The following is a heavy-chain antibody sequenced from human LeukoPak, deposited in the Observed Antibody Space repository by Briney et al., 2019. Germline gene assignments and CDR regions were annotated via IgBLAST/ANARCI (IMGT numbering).Heavy chain of an antibody. J-gene: IGHJ4*02. CDR3: ARSSYDSSGHYYAGF. Sequence: GRSLRLSCAASGFTFSYYGMHWVRQAPGKGLEWVAVISSDGSNKYYADSVKGRFAISRDNSKNTLDLQMSSLRAEDTAAYYCARSSYDSSGHYYAGFWGQGTLVTVSS. CDR2: ISSDGSNK. CDR1: GFTFSYYG. D-gene: IGHD3-22*01. V-gene: IGHV3-30*03.